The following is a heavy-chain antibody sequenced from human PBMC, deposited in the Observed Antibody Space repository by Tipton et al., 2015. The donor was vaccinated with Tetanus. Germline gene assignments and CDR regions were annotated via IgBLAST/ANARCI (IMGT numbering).Heavy chain of an antibody. V-gene: IGHV4-30-2*01. Sequence: TLSLTCAVSGDSISSAGYSWSWIRQPPGKGLEWIGYIYHSGSTYYNPSLKSRVIISADRSKTQFYLKLSSVTAADTAVYYCVRQSLKNRVFDYWGQGTLVTVSS. CDR3: VRQSLKNRVFDY. CDR2: IYHSGST. CDR1: GDSISSAGYS. J-gene: IGHJ4*02. D-gene: IGHD2/OR15-2a*01.